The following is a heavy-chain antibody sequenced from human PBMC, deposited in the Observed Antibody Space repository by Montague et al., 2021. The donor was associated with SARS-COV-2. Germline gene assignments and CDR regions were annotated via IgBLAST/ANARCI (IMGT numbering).Heavy chain of an antibody. CDR3: ARAPGSSYSSGWYDYYYGMDV. D-gene: IGHD6-19*01. V-gene: IGHV3-66*01. CDR2: IYSGSGST. CDR1: GFTVSSNY. J-gene: IGHJ6*02. Sequence: SLILSCAASGFTVSSNYMSWVRQAPVKGLEWVSVIYSGSGSTYYXDSVKGRFTISRDISKNTLYLQMNSLRAEDTAVYYCARAPGSSYSSGWYDYYYGMDVWGQGTTVTVSS.